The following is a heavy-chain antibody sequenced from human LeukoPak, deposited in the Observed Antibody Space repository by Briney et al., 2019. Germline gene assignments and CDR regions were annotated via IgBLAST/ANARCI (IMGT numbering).Heavy chain of an antibody. J-gene: IGHJ4*02. Sequence: GGSLRLSCAASGFSVSSTYMSWVSQAPGKGLEWVSAFYSADTTYYADSVKGRFTISRDNAKNSLYLQMNSLRAEDTAVYYCAREGVFGYWGQGTLVTVSS. CDR3: AREGVFGY. CDR1: GFSVSSTY. D-gene: IGHD3-16*01. V-gene: IGHV3-66*01. CDR2: FYSADTT.